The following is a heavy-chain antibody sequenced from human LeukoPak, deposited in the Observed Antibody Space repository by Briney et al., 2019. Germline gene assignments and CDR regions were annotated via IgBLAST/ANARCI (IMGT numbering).Heavy chain of an antibody. CDR1: GFTFSSYW. CDR2: INSDGSST. Sequence: GGSLRLSCAASGFTFSSYWMHWVRQAPGKGLVWVSRINSDGSSTSYADSVKGRFTISRDNAKNSLYLQMSSLRAEDTAVYYCARKGELERRRSWDCWGQGTLVTVSS. D-gene: IGHD1-1*01. J-gene: IGHJ4*02. V-gene: IGHV3-74*01. CDR3: ARKGELERRRSWDC.